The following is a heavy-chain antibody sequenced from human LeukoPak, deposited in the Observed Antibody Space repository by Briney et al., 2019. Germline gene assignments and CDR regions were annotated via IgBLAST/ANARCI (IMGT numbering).Heavy chain of an antibody. Sequence: AGSLRLSCAASGFTFSSYWMSWVRQAPGKGLEWVANIKQNGSEKYYVDSVKGRFTICRDNAKTPLYLEMNSLRAEDTAVYYCARGGVTASMHPIEDFDYWGQGTLVTVSS. V-gene: IGHV3-7*01. D-gene: IGHD2-2*01. CDR3: ARGGVTASMHPIEDFDY. CDR2: IKQNGSEK. J-gene: IGHJ4*02. CDR1: GFTFSSYW.